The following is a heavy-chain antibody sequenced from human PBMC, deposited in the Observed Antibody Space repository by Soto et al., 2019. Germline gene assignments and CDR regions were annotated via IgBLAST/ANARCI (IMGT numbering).Heavy chain of an antibody. CDR3: ARDETYYDFWSSYYSEYYCYGMDM. V-gene: IGHV3-74*01. CDR2: INSDGSST. D-gene: IGHD3-3*01. Sequence: EVQLVESGGGLVQPGGSLRLSCAASGFTFSSYWMHWVRQAPGKGLVWVSRINSDGSSTSYADSVKGRYTISRDKAKNKIYLQKTSRRAEDTAVYYCARDETYYDFWSSYYSEYYCYGMDMWGQGNTVT. J-gene: IGHJ6*02. CDR1: GFTFSSYW.